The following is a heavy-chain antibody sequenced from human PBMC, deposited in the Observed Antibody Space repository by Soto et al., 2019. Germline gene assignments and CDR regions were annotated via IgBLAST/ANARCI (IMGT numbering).Heavy chain of an antibody. V-gene: IGHV4-39*01. CDR2: IYYSGST. D-gene: IGHD6-13*01. Sequence: SETLSLTCTVSDGSISSSSYYWGWIRQPPGKGLEWIGSIYYSGSTYYNPSLKSRVTISVDTSKNQFSLKLSSVTAADTAVYYCARRRSSSWYEDYYYGMDVWGQGTTVTVS. CDR1: DGSISSSSYY. CDR3: ARRRSSSWYEDYYYGMDV. J-gene: IGHJ6*02.